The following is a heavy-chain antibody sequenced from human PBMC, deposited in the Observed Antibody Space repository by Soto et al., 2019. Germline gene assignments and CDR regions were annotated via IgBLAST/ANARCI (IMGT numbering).Heavy chain of an antibody. V-gene: IGHV4-59*01. CDR1: RGSISPYY. CDR3: ARVLFERVNWFAP. D-gene: IGHD3-3*01. J-gene: IGHJ5*02. Sequence: XXTLSLTCTVSRGSISPYYWSWIRQPPGKGREWMGDIXYSGSXHYNTHNKSRXXISVDTSXXQFYMKLSPVTAAATAVYYCARVLFERVNWFAPWGQETLVTVSS. CDR2: IXYSGSX.